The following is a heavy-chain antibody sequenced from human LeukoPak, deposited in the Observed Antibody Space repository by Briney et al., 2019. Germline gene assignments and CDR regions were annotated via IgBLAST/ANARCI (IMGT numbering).Heavy chain of an antibody. CDR3: VKSAPLRYFDWLPEDY. V-gene: IGHV3-64D*06. CDR2: ISSNGGST. CDR1: GFTFISYA. Sequence: GGSLRVSCSASGFTFISYAMHWGRQAPGKGLEYVSAISSNGGSTYSADSVKGRFTISRDNSKNTLYLQMSSLRSEDTAVYCCVKSAPLRYFDWLPEDYWGQGTLVTVSS. J-gene: IGHJ4*02. D-gene: IGHD3-9*01.